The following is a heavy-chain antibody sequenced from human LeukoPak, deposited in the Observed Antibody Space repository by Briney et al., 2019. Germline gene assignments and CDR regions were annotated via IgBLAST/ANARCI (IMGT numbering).Heavy chain of an antibody. CDR3: ARDSYGSGSSPPPIDY. CDR2: ISSSSSYI. D-gene: IGHD3-10*01. J-gene: IGHJ4*02. CDR1: GFTFSSYS. Sequence: GGSLRLSCAASGFTFSSYSMNWVRQAPGKGLEWVSSISSSSSYIYYADSVKGRFTISRDNAKNSLYLQVNSLRAEDTAVYYCARDSYGSGSSPPPIDYWGQGTLVTVSS. V-gene: IGHV3-21*01.